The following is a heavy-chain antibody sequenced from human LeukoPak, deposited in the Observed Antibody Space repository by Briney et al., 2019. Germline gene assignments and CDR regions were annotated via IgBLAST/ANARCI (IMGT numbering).Heavy chain of an antibody. V-gene: IGHV4-39*07. CDR2: IYHSGRT. D-gene: IGHD2-2*01. Sequence: SETLSLTCTVSGGSISSSSYYWGWIRQPPGKGLEWIGSIYHSGRTFYNPSLKSRVTISVDTSKNQFSLKLSSVTAADTAVYYCAREVVAAQTTYYYYMDVWGKGTTVTISS. CDR3: AREVVAAQTTYYYYMDV. CDR1: GGSISSSSYY. J-gene: IGHJ6*03.